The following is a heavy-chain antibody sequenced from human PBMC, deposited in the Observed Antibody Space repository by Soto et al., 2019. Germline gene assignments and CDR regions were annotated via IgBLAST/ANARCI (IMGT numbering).Heavy chain of an antibody. V-gene: IGHV3-23*01. CDR1: GFTFSTYP. Sequence: GGSLRLSCAASGFTFSTYPMNWVRQAPGKGLEWVSGISGSGISTYYADSVKGQFTISRDNSKNTVFLQMNSLRAEDTAVYYCAKPPVITASYYYYDMDVWGQGTTVTVSS. D-gene: IGHD4-4*01. J-gene: IGHJ6*02. CDR2: ISGSGIST. CDR3: AKPPVITASYYYYDMDV.